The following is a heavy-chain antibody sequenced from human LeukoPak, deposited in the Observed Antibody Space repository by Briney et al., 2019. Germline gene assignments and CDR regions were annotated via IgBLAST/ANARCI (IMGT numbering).Heavy chain of an antibody. Sequence: PSETLSLTCTVSGGSISSSSYYWGWIRQPPGKGLEWIGSIYYSGSTYYNPSLKSRVTISVDTSKNQFSLKLSSVTAADTAVYYCARSWIRYFDWRGTEDDYWGQGTLVTVSS. D-gene: IGHD3-9*01. V-gene: IGHV4-39*01. CDR2: IYYSGST. J-gene: IGHJ4*02. CDR1: GGSISSSSYY. CDR3: ARSWIRYFDWRGTEDDY.